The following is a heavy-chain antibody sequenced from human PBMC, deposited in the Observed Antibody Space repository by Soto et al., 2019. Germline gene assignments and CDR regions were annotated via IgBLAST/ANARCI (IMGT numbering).Heavy chain of an antibody. Sequence: GSLRLSCAAAAMSWVRQAPGKGLEWVSTISGSVGRTYYADSVKGRFTISRDISKNTLYLQMNSLRGEDTAVYYCAKGPQCSGGGCYSGVEGLDYWGQGTLVTVSS. CDR2: ISGSVGRT. D-gene: IGHD2-15*01. J-gene: IGHJ4*02. CDR1: A. CDR3: AKGPQCSGGGCYSGVEGLDY. V-gene: IGHV3-23*01.